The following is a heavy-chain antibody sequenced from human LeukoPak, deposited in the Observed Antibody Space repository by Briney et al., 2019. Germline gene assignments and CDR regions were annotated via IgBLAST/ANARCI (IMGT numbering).Heavy chain of an antibody. V-gene: IGHV3-23*01. D-gene: IGHD3-9*01. CDR2: ISASGGST. CDR3: AKDYYDILTTVSAYYMDV. CDR1: GFTFSSYS. J-gene: IGHJ6*03. Sequence: GGSLRLSCAASGFTFSSYSMNWVRQAPGKGLEWVSAISASGGSTYYADSVKGRFTISRDNSKNTLYLQMNSLRAEDTTVYYCAKDYYDILTTVSAYYMDVWGKGTTVTISS.